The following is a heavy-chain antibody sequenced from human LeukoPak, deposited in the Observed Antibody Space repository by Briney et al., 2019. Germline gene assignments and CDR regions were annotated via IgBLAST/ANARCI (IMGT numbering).Heavy chain of an antibody. D-gene: IGHD6-6*01. CDR2: ISGSGDSK. V-gene: IGHV3-23*01. Sequence: GGSLRLSCAASEFTFRSYAMSWVRQAPGKGLEWVSTISGSGDSKYYEDSVKGRFTISRDNSKNTLHLQMNSLRAEDTAVYYCAKALSRPQYYYYYGMDVWGQGTTVTVSS. CDR1: EFTFRSYA. CDR3: AKALSRPQYYYYYGMDV. J-gene: IGHJ6*02.